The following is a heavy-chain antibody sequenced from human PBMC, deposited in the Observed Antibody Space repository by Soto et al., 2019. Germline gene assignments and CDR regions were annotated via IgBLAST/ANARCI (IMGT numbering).Heavy chain of an antibody. J-gene: IGHJ5*02. Sequence: GGSLRLSCAASGFTFSSYAMSWVRQAPGMGLEWVSTISGGGSSTYSADSLKGRFTISRDNSKNTLYLQMNSLRVEDTAVYYCAKRPWFDPWGQGTLVTVS. CDR3: AKRPWFDP. CDR2: ISGGGSST. V-gene: IGHV3-23*01. CDR1: GFTFSSYA.